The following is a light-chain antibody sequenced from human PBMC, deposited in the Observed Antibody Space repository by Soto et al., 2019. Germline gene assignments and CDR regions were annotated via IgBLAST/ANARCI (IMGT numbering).Light chain of an antibody. CDR1: NIGSKN. J-gene: IGLJ3*02. CDR2: RDA. V-gene: IGLV3-9*01. Sequence: SYELAQPLSVSVVLRQTARITCGGDNIGSKNVHCYQQKPGQAPILVIYRDANRLSGIPERFSGSNSGNTDTLSIDRTPAGDEADYYCQVWDPRTANWVFGGGTKLTVL. CDR3: QVWDPRTANWV.